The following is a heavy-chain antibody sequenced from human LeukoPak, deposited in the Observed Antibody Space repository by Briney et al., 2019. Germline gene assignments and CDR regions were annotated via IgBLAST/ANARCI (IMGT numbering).Heavy chain of an antibody. D-gene: IGHD6-19*01. Sequence: PGGSLRLSCAASGFTFSSYSMNWDRQAPGKGLVWVSRINPDESDTTSADSVKGRFTISRDNAKNTLFLQMNSLRAEDTAVYYCARDLGSSGGYWGQGTLVTVSS. J-gene: IGHJ4*02. V-gene: IGHV3-74*01. CDR3: ARDLGSSGGY. CDR2: INPDESDT. CDR1: GFTFSSYS.